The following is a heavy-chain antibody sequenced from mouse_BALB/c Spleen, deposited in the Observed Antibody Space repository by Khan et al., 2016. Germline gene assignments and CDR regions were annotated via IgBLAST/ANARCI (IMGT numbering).Heavy chain of an antibody. CDR1: GFTFNTYA. CDR3: ERQRYYFDY. J-gene: IGHJ2*01. Sequence: EVKLLESGGGLVQPKGSLKLSCAATGFTFNTYAMNWVRQAPGKGLEWVARIRSKSNNYATYYADSVKDRFTISRDDSQSMLYLQMNNLKTEDTAMYYVERQRYYFDYWGQGTTLTVSA. CDR2: IRSKSNNYAT. V-gene: IGHV10-1*02.